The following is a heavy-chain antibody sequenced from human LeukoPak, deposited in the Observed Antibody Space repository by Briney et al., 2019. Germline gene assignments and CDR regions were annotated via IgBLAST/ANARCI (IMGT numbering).Heavy chain of an antibody. CDR3: ARAQTYGDSRLLLDF. CDR1: GFKFDDYA. Sequence: PGGSLRLSCAASGFKFDDYAMQWVRQAPGKGLEWVSGINWNGGSTGYADSVEGRFTISRDNAKNSQYLQMNSLRVEDTALYYCARAQTYGDSRLLLDFWGQGTLVTVSS. J-gene: IGHJ4*02. V-gene: IGHV3-20*04. CDR2: INWNGGST. D-gene: IGHD4-17*01.